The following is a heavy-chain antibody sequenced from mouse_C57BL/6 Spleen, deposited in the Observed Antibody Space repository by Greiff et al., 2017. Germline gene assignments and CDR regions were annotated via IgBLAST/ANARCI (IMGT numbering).Heavy chain of an antibody. CDR2: IYPSDSET. CDR1: GYTFTSYW. Sequence: QVQLQQPGAELVRPGSSVKLSCKASGYTFTSYWMDWVKQRPGQGLEWIGNIYPSDSETHYNQKFKDKATLTVDKSSSTAYMQLSSLTSDDSAVYYCARSEGDYAMDYWGQGTSVTVSS. J-gene: IGHJ4*01. CDR3: ARSEGDYAMDY. V-gene: IGHV1-61*01.